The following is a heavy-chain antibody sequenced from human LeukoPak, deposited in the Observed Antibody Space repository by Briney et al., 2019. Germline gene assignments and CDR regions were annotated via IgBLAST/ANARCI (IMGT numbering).Heavy chain of an antibody. V-gene: IGHV1-69*05. CDR2: IIPIFGTA. CDR3: ARGIQRGGSSRVNWFDP. CDR1: VGTFSSYA. Sequence: ASVKVSFKSSVGTFSSYAISWVRQAPGQGLEWMGGIIPIFGTANYAQKFQGRVTITTDESTSTAYMELSSLRSEDTAVYYCARGIQRGGSSRVNWFDPWGQGTLVTVSS. J-gene: IGHJ5*02. D-gene: IGHD6-6*01.